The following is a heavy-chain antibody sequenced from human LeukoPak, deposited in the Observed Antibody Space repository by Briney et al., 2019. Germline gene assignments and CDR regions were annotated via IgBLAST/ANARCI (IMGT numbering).Heavy chain of an antibody. CDR1: GFTFSSYA. CDR2: ISYDGSNK. V-gene: IGHV3-30-3*01. CDR3: ASQGGLLWFGELSGGMDV. Sequence: GGSLRLSCAASGFTFSSYAMHWVRQAPGKGLEWVAVISYDGSNKYYADSVKGRFTISRDNSKNTLYLQMNSLRAEDTAVYYCASQGGLLWFGELSGGMDVWGQGTTVTVSS. D-gene: IGHD3-10*01. J-gene: IGHJ6*02.